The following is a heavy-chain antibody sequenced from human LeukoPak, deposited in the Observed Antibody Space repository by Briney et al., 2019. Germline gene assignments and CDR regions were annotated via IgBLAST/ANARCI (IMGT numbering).Heavy chain of an antibody. CDR3: AKDYYYDSSGPNFDY. J-gene: IGHJ4*02. D-gene: IGHD3-22*01. V-gene: IGHV3-9*01. CDR2: ISWNSGSI. Sequence: GGSLRLSCAASGFTFDDYAMHWVRQAPGKGLEWLSGISWNSGSIGYADSVKGRFTISRDNAKNSLYLQMNSLRAEDTALYYCAKDYYYDSSGPNFDYWGQGTLVTVSS. CDR1: GFTFDDYA.